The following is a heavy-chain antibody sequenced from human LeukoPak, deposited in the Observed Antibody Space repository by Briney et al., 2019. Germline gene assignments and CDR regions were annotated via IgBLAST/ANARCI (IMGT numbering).Heavy chain of an antibody. CDR2: ISSSSSYI. D-gene: IGHD6-13*01. CDR1: GFTFSSYS. Sequence: GGSLRLSCAASGFTFSSYSMSWVRQAPGKGLEWVSSISSSSSYIYYADSVKGRFTISRDNAKNSLYLQMNSLRAEDTAVYYCARNPNRGTFDIWGQGTMVTVSS. V-gene: IGHV3-21*01. CDR3: ARNPNRGTFDI. J-gene: IGHJ3*02.